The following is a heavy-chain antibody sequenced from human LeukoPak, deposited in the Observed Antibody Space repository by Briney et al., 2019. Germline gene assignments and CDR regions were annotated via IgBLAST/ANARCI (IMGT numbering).Heavy chain of an antibody. CDR2: ISYDGSNK. D-gene: IGHD1-7*01. J-gene: IGHJ3*02. V-gene: IGHV3-30-3*01. Sequence: PGRSLRLSCAASGFTFSSYAMRWVRQAPGKGLEWVAVISYDGSNKYYADSVKGRFTISRDNSKNTLYLQMNSLRAEDTAVYYCARVGEDNWNYGAFDIWGQGTMVTVSS. CDR1: GFTFSSYA. CDR3: ARVGEDNWNYGAFDI.